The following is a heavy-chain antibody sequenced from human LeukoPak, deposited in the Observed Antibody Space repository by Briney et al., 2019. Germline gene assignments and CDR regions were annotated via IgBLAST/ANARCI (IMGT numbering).Heavy chain of an antibody. Sequence: ASVKVSCKASGYTFTSYYMHWVRQAPGQGLEWMGWINPNSGGTNYAQKFQGRVTMTRDTSISTAYMELSRLRSDDTAVYYCARDFYYDSSGYFDMGNAFDIWGQGTMVTVSS. CDR1: GYTFTSYY. J-gene: IGHJ3*02. D-gene: IGHD3-22*01. CDR2: INPNSGGT. CDR3: ARDFYYDSSGYFDMGNAFDI. V-gene: IGHV1-2*02.